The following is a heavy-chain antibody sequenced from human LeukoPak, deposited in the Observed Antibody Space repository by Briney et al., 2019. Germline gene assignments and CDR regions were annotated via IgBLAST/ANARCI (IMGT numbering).Heavy chain of an antibody. V-gene: IGHV3-66*01. J-gene: IGHJ4*02. CDR2: IYRGDSA. CDR3: ARDENSNHVEFDY. CDR1: GFTVNSNY. D-gene: IGHD4-11*01. Sequence: PGGSLRLSCAASGFTVNSNYMSWVRRAPGKGLEGVSVIYRGDSAYYADSVKGRFIISRDKSKNMLYLQMDSLRAEDTAVYYCARDENSNHVEFDYWGRGTLVTVSS.